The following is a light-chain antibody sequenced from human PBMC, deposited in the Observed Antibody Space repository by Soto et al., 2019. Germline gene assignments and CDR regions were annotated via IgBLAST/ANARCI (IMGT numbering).Light chain of an antibody. Sequence: EIMLTQSPATLFLSPGELSTLSCRASQSVSSYLAWYQQKPGQAPRLLSYEASNRATGIPARFSGSGSGTDFTLTSSSLEPEDFAVYYCQQRSNWPLTFGGGTKVDIK. CDR1: QSVSSY. CDR2: EAS. V-gene: IGKV3-11*01. CDR3: QQRSNWPLT. J-gene: IGKJ4*01.